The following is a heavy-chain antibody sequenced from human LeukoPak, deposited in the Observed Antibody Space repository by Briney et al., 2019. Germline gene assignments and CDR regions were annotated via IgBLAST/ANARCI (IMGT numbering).Heavy chain of an antibody. CDR1: GFSFSTYA. D-gene: IGHD3-16*01. Sequence: PGGSLRLSCAASGFSFSTYAMSWVRQAPGKGLEWVSAISGSGDNNDNTYYADSVKGQFTISRDNSRNTLYLQMNSLRAEDTAVYCCAKEGRGGFDIWGQGTMVTVSS. CDR3: AKEGRGGFDI. V-gene: IGHV3-23*01. CDR2: ISGSGDNNDNT. J-gene: IGHJ3*02.